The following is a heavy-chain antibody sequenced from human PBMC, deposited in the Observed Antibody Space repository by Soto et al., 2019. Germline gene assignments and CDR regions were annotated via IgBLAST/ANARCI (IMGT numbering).Heavy chain of an antibody. CDR3: ARDLGGWSTGWFDP. D-gene: IGHD6-19*01. Sequence: GASVKVSCKASGYTFSSYGISWVRQAPGQGLEWMGWISAHKGNVKYAQKLQGRVTLTTDTSTGTAYTDLRSLRSDDTAVYYCARDLGGWSTGWFDPWGQGTLVTVSS. CDR1: GYTFSSYG. V-gene: IGHV1-18*01. J-gene: IGHJ5*02. CDR2: ISAHKGNV.